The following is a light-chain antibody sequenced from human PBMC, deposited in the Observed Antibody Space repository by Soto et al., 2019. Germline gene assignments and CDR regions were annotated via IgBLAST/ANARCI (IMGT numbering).Light chain of an antibody. J-gene: IGKJ1*01. V-gene: IGKV1-5*03. CDR2: KAS. CDR1: QTISSW. CDR3: QPYNSDSRT. Sequence: DIQMTQSPSTLSGSVGDRVTITCRASQTISSWLAWYQQKPGKAPKLLIYKASTLKSGVPSRLSGSGSGTDFTLTISSLQPDDFATYYCQPYNSDSRTFGQGTKVDNK.